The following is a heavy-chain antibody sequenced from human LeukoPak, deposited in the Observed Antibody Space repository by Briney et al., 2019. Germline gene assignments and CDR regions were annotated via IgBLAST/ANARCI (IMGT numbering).Heavy chain of an antibody. V-gene: IGHV3-9*01. D-gene: IGHD2-15*01. CDR2: ISGNSGTI. Sequence: GGSLRLSCAASGFTFDDYAMHWVRQAPGKGLEYVSGISGNSGTIVYADSVKGRFTISRDNAKSSLYLQKNSLRGDDTALYYCAKVYCSGGACYSYFDSWGQGTLVTVSS. J-gene: IGHJ4*02. CDR1: GFTFDDYA. CDR3: AKVYCSGGACYSYFDS.